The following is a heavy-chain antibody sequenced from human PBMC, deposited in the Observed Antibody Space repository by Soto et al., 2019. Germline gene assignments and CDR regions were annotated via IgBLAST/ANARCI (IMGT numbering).Heavy chain of an antibody. V-gene: IGHV1-69*02. CDR1: GYSISIDT. D-gene: IGHD3-3*02. Sequence: NLSCKTSGYSISIDTISRRRLTHRQGLEWMGRIIPILGIANYAQKFQGRVTITADKSTSTAYMELSSLRSEDTAVYYCANHSPSHSDYYYYGMDVWGQGTTVT. CDR3: ANHSPSHSDYYYYGMDV. J-gene: IGHJ6*01. CDR2: IIPILGIA.